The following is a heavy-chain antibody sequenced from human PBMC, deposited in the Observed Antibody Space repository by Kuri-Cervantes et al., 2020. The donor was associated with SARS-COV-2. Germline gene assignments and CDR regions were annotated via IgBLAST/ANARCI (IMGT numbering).Heavy chain of an antibody. Sequence: LSLTCAASGFTLDDYAMHWVRQAPGKGLEWVSGISWNSGSIGYADSVKGRFTISRDNAKNSLYLQMNSLRAEDTAVYYCARSYDSSGYYYSGSAYYFDYWGQGTLVTVSS. CDR3: ARSYDSSGYYYSGSAYYFDY. CDR2: ISWNSGSI. V-gene: IGHV3-9*01. D-gene: IGHD3-22*01. CDR1: GFTLDDYA. J-gene: IGHJ4*02.